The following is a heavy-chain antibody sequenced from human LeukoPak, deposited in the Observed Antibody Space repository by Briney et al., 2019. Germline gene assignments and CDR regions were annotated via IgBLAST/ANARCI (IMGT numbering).Heavy chain of an antibody. CDR3: ARGARLLDY. D-gene: IGHD2-21*01. J-gene: IGHJ4*02. CDR1: GGSFSGYY. Sequence: PSETLSLTCAVYGGSFSGYYRSWIRQPPGKGLEWIGEINHSGSTNYNPSLKSRVTISVDTSKNQFSLKLSSVTAADTAVYYCARGARLLDYWGQGTLVTVSS. CDR2: INHSGST. V-gene: IGHV4-34*01.